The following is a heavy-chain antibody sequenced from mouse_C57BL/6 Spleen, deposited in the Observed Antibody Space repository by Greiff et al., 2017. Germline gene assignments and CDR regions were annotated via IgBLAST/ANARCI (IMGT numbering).Heavy chain of an antibody. J-gene: IGHJ2*01. V-gene: IGHV1-15*01. CDR1: GYTFTDYD. D-gene: IGHD4-1*01. CDR3: TRWDWL. CDR2: IDPETGGT. Sequence: VQLQQSGAELVRPGASVTLSCKASGYTFTDYDMHWVKQTPVHGLEWIGAIDPETGGTAYNQKFKGKAILTADKSSSTAYMELRSLTSEDSAVYYCTRWDWLWGQGTTLTVAS.